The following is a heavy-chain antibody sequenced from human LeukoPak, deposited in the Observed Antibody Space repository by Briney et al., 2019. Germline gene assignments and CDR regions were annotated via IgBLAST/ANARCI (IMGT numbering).Heavy chain of an antibody. Sequence: ASVKVSCKASGYTFTGYYMHWVRQAPGQGLEWMGWINPNSGGTNYAQKFQGRVIMTRDTSISTAYMELSRLRSDDTAVYYCTTRHSGSWFGAFDIWGQGTMVTVSS. CDR1: GYTFTGYY. CDR3: TTRHSGSWFGAFDI. J-gene: IGHJ3*02. V-gene: IGHV1-2*02. CDR2: INPNSGGT. D-gene: IGHD1-26*01.